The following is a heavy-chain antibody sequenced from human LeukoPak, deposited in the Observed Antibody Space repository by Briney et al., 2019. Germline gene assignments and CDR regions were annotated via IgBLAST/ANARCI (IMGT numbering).Heavy chain of an antibody. CDR3: AREVLPDY. J-gene: IGHJ4*02. Sequence: RGSLRLSCAASGFTFSSYWMHWVRQAPGKGPVWVSRINSDGSSTSYADSVKGRFTISRDNAKNTLYLQMNSLRAEDTAVYYCAREVLPDYWGQGTLVTVSS. CDR2: INSDGSST. V-gene: IGHV3-74*01. D-gene: IGHD2-15*01. CDR1: GFTFSSYW.